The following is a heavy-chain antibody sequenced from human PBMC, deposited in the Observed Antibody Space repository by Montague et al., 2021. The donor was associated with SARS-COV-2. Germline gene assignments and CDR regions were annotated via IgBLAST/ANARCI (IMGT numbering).Heavy chain of an antibody. CDR2: ISTSAYTT. CDR3: TRDYRSVVGDGLDI. CDR1: GFTFSYYD. J-gene: IGHJ3*02. D-gene: IGHD3-16*02. V-gene: IGHV3-48*03. Sequence: SLRLSCPASGFTFSYYDMNWVRQAPGKGPEWISYISTSAYTTSYAGSVKGRFTISRDNGKNSLYLQMNSLRVEDTAVYYCTRDYRSVVGDGLDIWGQGTEVTVSS.